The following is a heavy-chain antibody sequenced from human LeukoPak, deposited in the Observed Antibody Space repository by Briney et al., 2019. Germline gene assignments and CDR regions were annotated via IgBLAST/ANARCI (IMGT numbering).Heavy chain of an antibody. Sequence: GGSLRLSCAASGFTFSSYAMHWVRQAPGKGLEWVAVISYDGSNKYYADSVKGRFTISRDNSKNTLYLQMNSLRAEDTAVYYCARGYLEISEYYFDYWGQGTLVTVSS. CDR2: ISYDGSNK. CDR3: ARGYLEISEYYFDY. D-gene: IGHD1-20*01. V-gene: IGHV3-30-3*01. J-gene: IGHJ4*02. CDR1: GFTFSSYA.